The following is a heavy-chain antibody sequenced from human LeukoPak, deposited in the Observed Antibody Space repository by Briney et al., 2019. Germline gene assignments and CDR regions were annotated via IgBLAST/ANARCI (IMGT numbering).Heavy chain of an antibody. CDR1: GGTFSSYA. CDR3: ARHCSGGSCYVSDFDY. Sequence: ASVKVSCKASGGTFSSYAISWVRQAPGQGLEWMGGIIPIFGTANYAQKFQGRVTITTDESTSTAYMELSSLRSEDTAVYNCARHCSGGSCYVSDFDYWGQGTLVTVSS. D-gene: IGHD2-15*01. J-gene: IGHJ4*02. V-gene: IGHV1-69*05. CDR2: IIPIFGTA.